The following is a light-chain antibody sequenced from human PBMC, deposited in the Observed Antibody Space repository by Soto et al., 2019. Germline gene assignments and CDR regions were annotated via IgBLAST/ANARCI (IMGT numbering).Light chain of an antibody. J-gene: IGLJ3*02. V-gene: IGLV2-8*01. CDR1: ISDVGAYKY. Sequence: QSALTQPPSASGSPGQSVTISCTGTISDVGAYKYVSWYQQYPGKAPKLMIYEVSKRPSGVPDRFSGSKSGNTASLTVSGLQAEDEADYYCTSYVGNNIWVFGGGTKRTVL. CDR2: EVS. CDR3: TSYVGNNIWV.